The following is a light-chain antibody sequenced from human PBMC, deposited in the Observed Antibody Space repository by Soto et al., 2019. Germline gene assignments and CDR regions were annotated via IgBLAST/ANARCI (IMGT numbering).Light chain of an antibody. CDR3: QQTNTSPRT. J-gene: IGKJ1*01. CDR1: QNIDNF. Sequence: DIQMSQSPSSLSASVGDTVTITCRASQNIDNFVAWYQQRPGKAPELLTYAASRLQRGAPSRFSGSGSGTDFNITITGLRSEDFATYFCQQTNTSPRTFGQGTKVDIK. V-gene: IGKV1-39*01. CDR2: AAS.